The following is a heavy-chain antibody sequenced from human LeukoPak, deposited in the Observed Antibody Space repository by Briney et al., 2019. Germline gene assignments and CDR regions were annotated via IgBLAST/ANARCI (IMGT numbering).Heavy chain of an antibody. J-gene: IGHJ2*01. D-gene: IGHD3-10*01. CDR2: IRASGGTA. V-gene: IGHV3-23*01. CDR1: GFTFSSYA. CDR3: AKVWAHDGSGNPYWHFDL. Sequence: GGTLRLSCSASGFTFSSYAMSWVRQAPGKGLEWVSAIRASGGTAYYADSVKGRFTISGDNSKNTLYLQMNSLRAEDTAVYYCAKVWAHDGSGNPYWHFDLWGRGTLVTVSS.